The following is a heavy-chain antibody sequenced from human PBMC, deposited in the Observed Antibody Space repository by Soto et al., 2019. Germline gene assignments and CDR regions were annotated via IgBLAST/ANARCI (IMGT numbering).Heavy chain of an antibody. CDR3: AKDGYNWNMNYYYYMDV. J-gene: IGHJ6*03. V-gene: IGHV3-30*18. CDR2: ISYDGSNK. Sequence: GGSLRLSCAASGFTFSSYGMHWVRQAPGKGLEWVAVISYDGSNKYYADSVKGRFTISRDNSKNTLYLQMNSLRAEDTAVYYCAKDGYNWNMNYYYYMDVWGKGTTV. CDR1: GFTFSSYG. D-gene: IGHD1-20*01.